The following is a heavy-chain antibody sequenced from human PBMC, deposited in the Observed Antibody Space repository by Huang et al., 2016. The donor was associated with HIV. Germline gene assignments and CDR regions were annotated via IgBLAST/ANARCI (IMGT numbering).Heavy chain of an antibody. CDR2: ISHSGST. CDR3: AREEGRYCTNGLCYSFDY. V-gene: IGHV4-34*01. CDR1: GGSFSGYS. D-gene: IGHD2-8*01. J-gene: IGHJ4*02. Sequence: QVQLQQWGAGLLKPSETLSLTCAAYGGSFSGYSWTWLRQPPGKGLEGIGEISHSGSTNYNPSLKSRVTIAADTSKNQFSLKLSSVTAADTAVYYCAREEGRYCTNGLCYSFDYWGQGTLVTVSS.